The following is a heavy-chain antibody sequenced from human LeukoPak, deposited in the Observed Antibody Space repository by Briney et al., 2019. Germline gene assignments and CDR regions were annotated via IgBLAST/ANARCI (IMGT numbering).Heavy chain of an antibody. J-gene: IGHJ4*02. CDR2: ISGSGGST. CDR1: GFTFISYA. Sequence: PGGSLRLSCAASGFTFISYAMSWVRQAPVKGLEWVSIISGSGGSTYYADSVKGRFAISRDNSKNTLFLQMNNLRAEDTALYYCAKVADVYSVYYFDSWGQGTLVSVSS. CDR3: AKVADVYSVYYFDS. D-gene: IGHD2-21*01. V-gene: IGHV3-23*01.